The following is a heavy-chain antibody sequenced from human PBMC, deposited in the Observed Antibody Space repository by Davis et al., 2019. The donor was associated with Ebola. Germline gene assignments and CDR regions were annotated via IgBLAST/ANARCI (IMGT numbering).Heavy chain of an antibody. V-gene: IGHV6-1*01. J-gene: IGHJ6*04. D-gene: IGHD5-18*01. CDR3: ARGWLRTGMDV. Sequence: HSQTLSLTCAIFGDSVSSGGWNWIRQSPSRGLEWLGRTYYSSKWYHDYAVSLKSRITINPDTSKNQFSLQLNSVTPEDTALYYCARGWLRTGMDVWGEGTTVTVPS. CDR2: TYYSSKWYH. CDR1: GDSVSSGG.